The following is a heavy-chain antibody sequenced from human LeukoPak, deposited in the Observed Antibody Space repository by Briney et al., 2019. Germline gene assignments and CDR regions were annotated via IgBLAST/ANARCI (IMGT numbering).Heavy chain of an antibody. CDR2: FGTGGTFA. V-gene: IGHV3-23*03. CDR3: AKDLDYTTYGYYSAY. Sequence: GGSLRLSCTASGXTFSSYAYYWVRQGQDQGLDWVSGFGTGGTFASSAASGKGRFTFSRDNSRNTLYLQMNRLRADDTAVYYCAKDLDYTTYGYYSAYWGQGTLVTASS. J-gene: IGHJ4*02. D-gene: IGHD4-11*01. CDR1: GXTFSSYA.